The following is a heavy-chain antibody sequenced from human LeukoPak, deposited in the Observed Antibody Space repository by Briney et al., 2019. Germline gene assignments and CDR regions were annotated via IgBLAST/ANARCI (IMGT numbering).Heavy chain of an antibody. CDR2: ISGSGGST. CDR1: GFTFSSYA. CDR3: AKALVIYYYDSSGSRSDY. Sequence: GGSLRLSCAASGFTFSSYAMSWVRQAPGKGLEWVSAISGSGGSTYYADSVKGRFTISRDNSKNTLYLQMNSLRAEDTAVYYCAKALVIYYYDSSGSRSDYWGQGTLVTVSS. V-gene: IGHV3-23*01. J-gene: IGHJ4*02. D-gene: IGHD3-22*01.